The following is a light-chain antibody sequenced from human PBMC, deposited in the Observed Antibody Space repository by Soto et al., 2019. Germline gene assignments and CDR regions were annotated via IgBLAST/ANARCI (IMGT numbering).Light chain of an antibody. V-gene: IGKV1-5*01. Sequence: DIQMTQSPSTLSASVGDGVTITCRASQSIGTWLAWYQQKPGKAPKLLIHDAPSLESGVPSRFSGSGSGTEFTLTISSLQPDDFATYYCQQYNTWTFGQGTKVEIK. J-gene: IGKJ1*01. CDR2: DAP. CDR1: QSIGTW. CDR3: QQYNTWT.